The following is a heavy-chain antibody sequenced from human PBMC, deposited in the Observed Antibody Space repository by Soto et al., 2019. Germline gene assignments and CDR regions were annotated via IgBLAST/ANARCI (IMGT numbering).Heavy chain of an antibody. D-gene: IGHD6-13*01. CDR2: IYTSGST. CDR3: ARDHHLIAAAGTSVWFDP. J-gene: IGHJ5*02. Sequence: SETLSPTCTVSGGSISGYYWSWIRQPAGKGLEWIGRIYTSGSTNYNPSLKSRVTMSVDTSKNQFSLKLSSVTAADTAVYYCARDHHLIAAAGTSVWFDPWGQGTLVTVSS. V-gene: IGHV4-4*07. CDR1: GGSISGYY.